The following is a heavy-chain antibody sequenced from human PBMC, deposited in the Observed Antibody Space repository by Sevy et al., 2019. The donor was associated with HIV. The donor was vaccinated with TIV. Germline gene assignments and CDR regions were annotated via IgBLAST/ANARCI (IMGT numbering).Heavy chain of an antibody. Sequence: GSLRLSCAASGFTFSSYGMHWVRQAPGKGLEWVAVISYDGSNKYYADSVKDRFTISRDNSKNTLYLQMNSLRAEDTAVYYCAKGQYYYDSSGYLEMYYFDYWGQGTLVTVSS. CDR3: AKGQYYYDSSGYLEMYYFDY. J-gene: IGHJ4*02. V-gene: IGHV3-30*18. D-gene: IGHD3-22*01. CDR1: GFTFSSYG. CDR2: ISYDGSNK.